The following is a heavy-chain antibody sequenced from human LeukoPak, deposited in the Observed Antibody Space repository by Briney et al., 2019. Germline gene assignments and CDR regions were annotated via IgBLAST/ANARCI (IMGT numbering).Heavy chain of an antibody. CDR2: IIPIFGTA. CDR3: ARVRAQFRMATFYYFDY. D-gene: IGHD5-24*01. V-gene: IGHV1-69*13. Sequence: ASVKVSCKASGGTFSSYAISWVRQAPGQGLEWMGGIIPIFGTANYAQKFQGRVTITADESTSTAYMELSSLRSEDTAVYYCARVRAQFRMATFYYFDYWGQGTLVTVSS. CDR1: GGTFSSYA. J-gene: IGHJ4*02.